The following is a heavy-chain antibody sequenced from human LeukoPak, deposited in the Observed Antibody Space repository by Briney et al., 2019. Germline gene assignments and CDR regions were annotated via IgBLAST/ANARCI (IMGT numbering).Heavy chain of an antibody. CDR2: ISGSGDST. J-gene: IGHJ4*02. CDR1: GFTFSNYG. V-gene: IGHV3-23*01. CDR3: AKVPEIYCSGGSCYFDY. D-gene: IGHD2-15*01. Sequence: GGSLRLSCAVSGFTFSNYGMSWVRQAPGKGLEWVSAISGSGDSTYYADSVKGRFTSSRDNSKNTLYLQMNSLRAEDTAVYYCAKVPEIYCSGGSCYFDYWGQGTLVTVSS.